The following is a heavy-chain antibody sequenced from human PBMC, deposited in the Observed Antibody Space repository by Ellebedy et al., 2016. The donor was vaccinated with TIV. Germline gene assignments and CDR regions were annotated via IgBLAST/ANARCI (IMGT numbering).Heavy chain of an antibody. V-gene: IGHV1-8*01. CDR1: GYTLTELS. J-gene: IGHJ5*02. CDR3: TRGGTTGFDP. CDR2: MNPKSGNA. Sequence: AASVKVSCKVSGYTLTELSMHWVRQAPGKGLEWMGWMNPKSGNAGYAQRFQDRVTMTTNTSINAAYMNLSSLRSEDTAVYYCTRGGTTGFDPWGQGTLVTVSS. D-gene: IGHD1-14*01.